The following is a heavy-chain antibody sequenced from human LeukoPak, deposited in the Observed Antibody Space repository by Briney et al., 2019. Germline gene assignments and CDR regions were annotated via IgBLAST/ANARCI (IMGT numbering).Heavy chain of an antibody. V-gene: IGHV4-34*01. CDR1: GGSFSGYY. Sequence: SETLSLTCAVYGGSFSGYYWSWIRQPPGKGLEWIGEINHSGSTNYNPSLKSRVTISVDTSKNQFSLKLSSVTAADTAVYYCARYFSQWLGNYYYYYMDVWGKGTTVTVSS. J-gene: IGHJ6*03. CDR2: INHSGST. CDR3: ARYFSQWLGNYYYYYMDV. D-gene: IGHD6-19*01.